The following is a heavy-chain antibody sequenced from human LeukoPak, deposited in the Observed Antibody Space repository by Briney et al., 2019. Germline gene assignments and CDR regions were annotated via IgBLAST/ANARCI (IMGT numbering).Heavy chain of an antibody. CDR3: ARDRPSYVEQQLSRDNWFDP. Sequence: ASVKLSCKSSGYTFTSYYMHWVRQAPGQGLEWMGIINPSGGSTSYAQKFQGRVTITRDTSTSTVYMELSSLRSEDTAVYYCARDRPSYVEQQLSRDNWFDPWGQGTLVTVSS. V-gene: IGHV1-46*01. CDR2: INPSGGST. CDR1: GYTFTSYY. D-gene: IGHD6-13*01. J-gene: IGHJ5*02.